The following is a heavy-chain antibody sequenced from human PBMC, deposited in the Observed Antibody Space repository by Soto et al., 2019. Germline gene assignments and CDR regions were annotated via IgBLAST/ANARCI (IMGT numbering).Heavy chain of an antibody. CDR2: ISSSGTI. D-gene: IGHD3-9*01. V-gene: IGHV4-59*01. Sequence: SETLSLTCSVSGGSIRDYFWTWVRQPPGKGLEWIGYISSSGTIKYNSSLKSRVTISLDTSRNHFSLKFSSVTTADTAVYFCARDRKLVIPGNYYYYGMDVWAQGPTVT. CDR3: ARDRKLVIPGNYYYYGMDV. J-gene: IGHJ6*02. CDR1: GGSIRDYF.